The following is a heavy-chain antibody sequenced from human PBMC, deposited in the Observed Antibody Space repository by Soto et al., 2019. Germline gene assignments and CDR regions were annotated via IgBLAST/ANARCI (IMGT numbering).Heavy chain of an antibody. V-gene: IGHV3-33*01. CDR3: ARDDGYLG. Sequence: QVQLVESGGGVVQPGRSLRLSCAASGFTFSNYGMHWVRQAPGKGLEWVAIIWYDGSNKDYADSVKGRFTVSRDNAKNTLYLQMNGPRAEDTAVYYGARDDGYLGWGQGTLVTVSS. CDR2: IWYDGSNK. D-gene: IGHD5-12*01. CDR1: GFTFSNYG. J-gene: IGHJ4*02.